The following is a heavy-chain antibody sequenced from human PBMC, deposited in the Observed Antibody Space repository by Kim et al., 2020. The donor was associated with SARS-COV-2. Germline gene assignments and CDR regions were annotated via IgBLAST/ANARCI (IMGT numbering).Heavy chain of an antibody. CDR2: ISSSSSYI. CDR3: ASRWGQQLGGDY. V-gene: IGHV3-21*01. CDR1: GFTFSSYS. Sequence: GGSLRLSCAASGFTFSSYSMNWVRQAPGKGLEWVSSISSSSSYIYYADSVKGRFTISRDNAKNSLYLQMNSLRAEDTAVYYCASRWGQQLGGDYWGQGTLVTVSS. D-gene: IGHD6-13*01. J-gene: IGHJ4*02.